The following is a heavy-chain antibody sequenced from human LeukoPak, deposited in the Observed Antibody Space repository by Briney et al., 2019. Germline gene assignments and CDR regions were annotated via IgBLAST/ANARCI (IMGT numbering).Heavy chain of an antibody. J-gene: IGHJ6*03. V-gene: IGHV3-20*04. CDR3: ARMVGSSYYYYYMDV. CDR1: GFTFDDYG. D-gene: IGHD1-26*01. Sequence: RPGGSLRPSCAASGFTFDDYGMSWVRQAPGKGLEWVSGINWNGGSTGYADSVKGRFTISRDNAKNSLYLQMNSLRAEDTALYYCARMVGSSYYYYYMDVWGKGTTVTVSS. CDR2: INWNGGST.